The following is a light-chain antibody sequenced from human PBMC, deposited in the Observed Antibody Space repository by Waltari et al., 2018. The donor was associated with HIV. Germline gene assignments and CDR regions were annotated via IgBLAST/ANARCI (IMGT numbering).Light chain of an antibody. Sequence: DIQMTQSPSSLSASVGDRVTITCRASQSIISYLTWYQQKPGKAPNLLIYAASSLQSGVPLSFSGSGSGTGFTLTISSLQPEDCATYYCEQSYSTPHTFGGGTKVEIK. CDR3: EQSYSTPHT. V-gene: IGKV1-39*01. CDR2: AAS. J-gene: IGKJ4*01. CDR1: QSIISY.